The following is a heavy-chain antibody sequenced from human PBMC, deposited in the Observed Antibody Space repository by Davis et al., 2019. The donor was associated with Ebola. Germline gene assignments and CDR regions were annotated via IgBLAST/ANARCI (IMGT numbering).Heavy chain of an antibody. J-gene: IGHJ5*02. CDR1: GFTFSSYG. V-gene: IGHV3-30*18. CDR2: ISYDGSNK. CDR3: AKTVDSGYSSLWWFDP. Sequence: PGGSLRLSCAASGFTFSSYGMHWVRQAPGKGLEWVAVISYDGSNKYYADSVKGRFTISRDNSKNTLYLQMNSLRAEDTAVYYCAKTVDSGYSSLWWFDPWGQGTLVTVSS. D-gene: IGHD5-12*01.